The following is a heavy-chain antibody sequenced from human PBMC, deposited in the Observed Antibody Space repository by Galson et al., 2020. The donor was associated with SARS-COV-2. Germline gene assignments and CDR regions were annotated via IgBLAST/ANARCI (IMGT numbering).Heavy chain of an antibody. Sequence: KIGESLKISCKASGYSFSNYWIAWVRQKPGKGLEWMGIIFPDDSETRYSPSFQGQVTISVDKSISTAYLQWGSLKASDTALYYCARQQNDMLRNLYKGVDYYMDVWGNGTTVTVSS. CDR3: ARQQNDMLRNLYKGVDYYMDV. J-gene: IGHJ6*03. CDR1: GYSFSNYW. V-gene: IGHV5-51*01. D-gene: IGHD3-9*01. CDR2: IFPDDSET.